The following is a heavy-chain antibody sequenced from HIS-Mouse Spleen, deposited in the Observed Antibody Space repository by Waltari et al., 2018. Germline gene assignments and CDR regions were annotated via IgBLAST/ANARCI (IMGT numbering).Heavy chain of an antibody. CDR1: GGSISSYY. CDR3: ARDFHDFWSGYYGGDKKHDAFDI. CDR2: IYTSGST. D-gene: IGHD3-3*01. V-gene: IGHV4-4*07. J-gene: IGHJ3*02. Sequence: QVQLQESGPGLVKPSETLSLTGTVSGGSISSYYWSWIRQPAGRGLEWSGRIYTSGSTNYNPSLKSRVTMSVDTSKNQFSLKLSSVTAADTAVYYCARDFHDFWSGYYGGDKKHDAFDIWGQGTMVTVSS.